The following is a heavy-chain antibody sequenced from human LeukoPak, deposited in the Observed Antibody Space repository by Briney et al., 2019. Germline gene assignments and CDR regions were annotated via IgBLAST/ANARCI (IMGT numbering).Heavy chain of an antibody. V-gene: IGHV1-2*02. CDR1: GYTFTGYY. Sequence: ASVKVSCKASGYTFTGYYMHWVRQAPGQGLEWMGWINPNSGGTNYAQKFQGRVTMTRDTSISTAYMELSRLRSDATAVYYCASMGSSYYGSGSYFDYWGQGTLVTVSS. J-gene: IGHJ4*02. D-gene: IGHD3-10*01. CDR3: ASMGSSYYGSGSYFDY. CDR2: INPNSGGT.